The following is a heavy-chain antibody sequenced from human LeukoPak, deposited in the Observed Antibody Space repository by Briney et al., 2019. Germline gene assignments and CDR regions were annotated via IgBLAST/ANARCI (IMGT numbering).Heavy chain of an antibody. CDR2: ISGSDGRT. Sequence: GGSLRLSCAASGFTFSSYAMSWVRRTPGQGLEWVSAISGSDGRTYYADSVKRRFTISRDNSKNTLYLQMNSLRADDTAVFYCAKDRDTYGYVTSFDYWGQGTLVTVSS. CDR3: AKDRDTYGYVTSFDY. D-gene: IGHD5-18*01. CDR1: GFTFSSYA. V-gene: IGHV3-23*01. J-gene: IGHJ4*02.